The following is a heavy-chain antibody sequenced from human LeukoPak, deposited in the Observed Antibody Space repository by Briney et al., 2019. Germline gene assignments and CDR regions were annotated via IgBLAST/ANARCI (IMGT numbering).Heavy chain of an antibody. D-gene: IGHD2-21*02. V-gene: IGHV3-30*18. CDR1: GFTFSTYG. CDR3: AKPRGGDSWAFDI. CDR2: VSYDGSDK. Sequence: PGRSLRLSCEASGFTFSTYGMHWVRQAPGKGLEWVAGVSYDGSDKYYADSVKGRFTISRDNSKNTLYLQMNSLRPDGTAVYYCAKPRGGDSWAFDIWGHGTMVAVSS. J-gene: IGHJ3*02.